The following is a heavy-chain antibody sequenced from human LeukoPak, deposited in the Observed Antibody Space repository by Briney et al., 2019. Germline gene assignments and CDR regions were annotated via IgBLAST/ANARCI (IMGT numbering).Heavy chain of an antibody. CDR2: ISYDGSNK. Sequence: GRSLRLSCAASGFTFSSYAMYWVRQAPGKGLEWVAVISYDGSNKYYADSVKGRFTISRDNSKNKLYLQMNSLRAEDTAVYYCARVGYYDSSGYFPEDAFDIWGQGTMVTVSS. CDR1: GFTFSSYA. J-gene: IGHJ3*02. CDR3: ARVGYYDSSGYFPEDAFDI. D-gene: IGHD3-22*01. V-gene: IGHV3-30-3*01.